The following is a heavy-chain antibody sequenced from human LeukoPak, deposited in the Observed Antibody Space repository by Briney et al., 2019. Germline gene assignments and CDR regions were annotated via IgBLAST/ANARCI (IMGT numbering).Heavy chain of an antibody. CDR3: ARDGSVLLWFGESIDAFDI. V-gene: IGHV4-61*08. D-gene: IGHD3-10*01. CDR1: GVSISRGGYS. J-gene: IGHJ3*02. Sequence: IPSETLSLTCAVSGVSISRGGYSWSWIRQPPGKGLEWIGYIYYSGSTTYNPSLNSRVTISVDTSKNQFSLKLSSVTAADTAVYYCARDGSVLLWFGESIDAFDIWGQGTMVTVSS. CDR2: IYYSGST.